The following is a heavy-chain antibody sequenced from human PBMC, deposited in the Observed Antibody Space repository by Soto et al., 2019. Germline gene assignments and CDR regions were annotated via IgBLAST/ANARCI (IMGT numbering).Heavy chain of an antibody. V-gene: IGHV4-59*03. D-gene: IGHD2-8*02. CDR1: GDSSSTYY. Sequence: QVQLQESGPGLVKSSETLSLTCSVSGDSSSTYYWGWIRQPPGKGLEWIGYINYSGRSNHNPSLTTRLSISVDASKNQVSLKLTSVTAADTVVYSWARSYCADSVSCNWFDAWGQGALVVVSS. CDR3: ARSYCADSVSCNWFDA. CDR2: INYSGRS. J-gene: IGHJ5*02.